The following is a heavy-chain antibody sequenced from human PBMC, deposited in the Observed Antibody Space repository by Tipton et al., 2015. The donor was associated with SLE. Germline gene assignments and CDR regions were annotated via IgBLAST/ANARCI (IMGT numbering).Heavy chain of an antibody. CDR2: IYYSGST. Sequence: TLSLTCTVSGGSIRSYYWSWIRQPPGKGLEWIGYIYYSGSTNYNPSLKSRVTISVDTSKNQFSLKLSSVTAADTAVYYCARHRVGWFDPWGQGTLVTVSS. D-gene: IGHD1-26*01. CDR1: GGSIRSYY. J-gene: IGHJ5*02. V-gene: IGHV4-59*01. CDR3: ARHRVGWFDP.